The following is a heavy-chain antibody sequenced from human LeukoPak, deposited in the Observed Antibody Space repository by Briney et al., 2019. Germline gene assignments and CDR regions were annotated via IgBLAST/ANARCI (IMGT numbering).Heavy chain of an antibody. V-gene: IGHV4-34*01. D-gene: IGHD7-27*01. CDR3: ARDARLGIDY. J-gene: IGHJ4*02. CDR2: INHSGST. CDR1: GGSFSGYY. Sequence: SEXLSLTCAVYGGSFSGYYWSWIRQPPGKGLEWIGEINHSGSTNYNPSLKSRVTISVDTSKNQFSLKLSSVTAADTAVYYCARDARLGIDYWGQGTLVTVSS.